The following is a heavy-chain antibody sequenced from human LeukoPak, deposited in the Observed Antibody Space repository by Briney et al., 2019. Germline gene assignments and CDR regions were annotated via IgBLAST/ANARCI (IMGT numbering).Heavy chain of an antibody. CDR3: ARYYYYFMDV. CDR2: IKQDGSET. Sequence: GGSLRLSCAVSGFTFTTYWMSWLRQAPGKGLEWVANIKQDGSETYYVDSVRGRFTISRDNAKNSLYLQMNSLKPGDTAVYYCARYYYYFMDVWGKGTTVTVSS. J-gene: IGHJ6*03. CDR1: GFTFTTYW. V-gene: IGHV3-7*01.